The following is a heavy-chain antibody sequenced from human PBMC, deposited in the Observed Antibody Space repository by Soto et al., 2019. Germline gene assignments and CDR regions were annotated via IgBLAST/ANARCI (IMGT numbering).Heavy chain of an antibody. CDR2: INSDGSST. J-gene: IGHJ6*02. D-gene: IGHD2-2*01. CDR1: GFTFSSYW. V-gene: IGHV3-74*01. Sequence: PGGSLRLSCAASGFTFSSYWMHWVRQAPGKGLVWVSRINSDGSSTSYADSVEGRFTISRDNAKNTLYLQMNSLRAEDTAVYYCARDPRYCSSTSCHENYYYYGMDVWGQGTTVTVSS. CDR3: ARDPRYCSSTSCHENYYYYGMDV.